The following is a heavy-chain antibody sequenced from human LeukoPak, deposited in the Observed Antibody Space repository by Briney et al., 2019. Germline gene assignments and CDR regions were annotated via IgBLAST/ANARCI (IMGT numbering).Heavy chain of an antibody. Sequence: GGSLRLSCAASGLTFSSYAMSWVRQAPGKGLEWVSAISDSGSGTYYADSVKGRFTISRDNSKNTLYLQMNSLRAEDTAVYYCAKFLPTHIVVANYYFDYWGQGTLVTVSS. CDR2: ISDSGSGT. V-gene: IGHV3-23*01. J-gene: IGHJ4*02. CDR1: GLTFSSYA. D-gene: IGHD2-21*01. CDR3: AKFLPTHIVVANYYFDY.